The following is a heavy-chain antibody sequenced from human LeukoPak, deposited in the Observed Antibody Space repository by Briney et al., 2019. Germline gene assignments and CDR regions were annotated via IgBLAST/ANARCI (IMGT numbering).Heavy chain of an antibody. CDR3: ARDMTDWWFDP. V-gene: IGHV4-31*03. Sequence: SQTLSLTCTVSGGSISSGGYYWSWIRQHPGKGLEWIGYIYYSGSTHYNPSLKSRVTISVDTSKNQFSLKLSSVTAANTAVYYCARDMTDWWFDPWGQGTLVTVSS. D-gene: IGHD3-9*01. CDR2: IYYSGST. J-gene: IGHJ5*02. CDR1: GGSISSGGYY.